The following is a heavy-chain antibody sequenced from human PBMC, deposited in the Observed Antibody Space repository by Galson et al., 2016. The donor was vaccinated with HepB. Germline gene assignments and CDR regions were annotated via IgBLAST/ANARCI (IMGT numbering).Heavy chain of an antibody. CDR2: ISFDGGKQ. V-gene: IGHV3-30*03. J-gene: IGHJ4*02. CDR3: ARDYSYSSNWPGY. Sequence: SLRLSCAVSGFALSRYGMHWVRQVPGKGLEWVADISFDGGKQHYADSVKGRFSISRDTSRVYLQMSSLTPADTGLYYCARDYSYSSNWPGYWGQGTLVIVSS. CDR1: GFALSRYG. D-gene: IGHD7-27*01.